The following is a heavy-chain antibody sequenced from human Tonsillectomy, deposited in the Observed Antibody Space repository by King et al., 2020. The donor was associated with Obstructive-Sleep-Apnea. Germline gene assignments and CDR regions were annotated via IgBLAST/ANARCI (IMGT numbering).Heavy chain of an antibody. J-gene: IGHJ4*02. CDR1: GGSISSTNW. CDR3: ACGNSTPPGY. D-gene: IGHD2/OR15-2a*01. CDR2: IYHSGST. Sequence: VQLQESGPGLVKPSGTLSLTCAVSGGSISSTNWWSWVRQPPGKGLEWIGEIYHSGSTNYNPSLKNRVTISIDKSENQFSLKLTSMTAADTAVYYCACGNSTPPGYWGQGTLVTVSS. V-gene: IGHV4-4*02.